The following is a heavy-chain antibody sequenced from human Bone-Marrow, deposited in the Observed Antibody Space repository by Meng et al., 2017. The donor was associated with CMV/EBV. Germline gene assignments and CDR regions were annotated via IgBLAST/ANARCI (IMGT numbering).Heavy chain of an antibody. CDR1: GFTFSSYS. D-gene: IGHD3-10*02. CDR3: ARDYHVRGVIPARGPIDY. Sequence: GESLKISCAASGFTFSSYSMNWVRQAPGKGLEWVSYISSSGSTIYYADSVKGRFTISRDNAKNSLYLQMNSLRAEDTAVYYCARDYHVRGVIPARGPIDYWGQGTLVTVSS. CDR2: ISSSGSTI. J-gene: IGHJ4*02. V-gene: IGHV3-48*04.